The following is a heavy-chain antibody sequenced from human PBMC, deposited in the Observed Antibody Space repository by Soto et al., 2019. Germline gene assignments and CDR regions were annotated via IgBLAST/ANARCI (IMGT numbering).Heavy chain of an antibody. CDR1: GGSITNYY. J-gene: IGHJ6*02. CDR2: IQYNGYS. CDR3: ARHGFGSLHGRVDV. Sequence: QVQLQESGPGLVKPSETLSLTCTVSGGSITNYYCSWFRQPPGKGLEWIGYIQYNGYSAYNLSLKRRVTMSMDTSKTQFSLMLESVTATDTAVYYCARHGFGSLHGRVDVWCQGTTFIVSS. V-gene: IGHV4-59*08. D-gene: IGHD3-10*01.